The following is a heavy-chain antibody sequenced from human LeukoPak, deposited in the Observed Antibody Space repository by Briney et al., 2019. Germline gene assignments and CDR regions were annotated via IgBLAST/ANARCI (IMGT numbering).Heavy chain of an antibody. CDR1: GYTFTSYG. Sequence: ASVKVSCKASGYTFTSYGISWVRQAPGQGLEWMGRISAYNGNTNYAQKLQGRVTMTTDTSTSTAYMELRSLRSDDTAVYYCAAGGGYCSSTSCYMAATENQNWFDPWGQGTLVTVSS. V-gene: IGHV1-18*01. CDR2: ISAYNGNT. D-gene: IGHD2-2*02. CDR3: AAGGGYCSSTSCYMAATENQNWFDP. J-gene: IGHJ5*02.